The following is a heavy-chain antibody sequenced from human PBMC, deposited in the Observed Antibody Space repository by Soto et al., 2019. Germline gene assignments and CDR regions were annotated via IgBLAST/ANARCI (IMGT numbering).Heavy chain of an antibody. V-gene: IGHV4-39*01. J-gene: IGHJ4*02. D-gene: IGHD4-17*01. CDR1: GGSISSSSYY. CDR2: IYYSGST. Sequence: QLQLQESGPGLVKPSETLSLTCTVSGGSISSSSYYWGWIREPPGKGLEWIGGIYYSGSTYYNPSLKSRVTLSVDTSKNQFSLKLSSVTAADTAVYYCPSLDGDYVPGYWGQGTLVTVSS. CDR3: PSLDGDYVPGY.